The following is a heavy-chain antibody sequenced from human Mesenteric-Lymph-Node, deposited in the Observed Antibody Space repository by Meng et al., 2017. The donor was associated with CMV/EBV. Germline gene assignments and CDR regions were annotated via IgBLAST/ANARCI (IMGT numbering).Heavy chain of an antibody. J-gene: IGHJ4*02. D-gene: IGHD2-2*01. V-gene: IGHV3-23*01. CDR2: ISHNGGST. CDR1: GFTLSSYA. Sequence: GGSLRLSCAASGFTLSSYAMSWVRQAPGKGLEWVSTISHNGGSTYYADSVKGRFSISRDNSKNTMYLQMNSLRAEDTAVYYCAKTKYQLLYYWGQGTLVTVSS. CDR3: AKTKYQLLYY.